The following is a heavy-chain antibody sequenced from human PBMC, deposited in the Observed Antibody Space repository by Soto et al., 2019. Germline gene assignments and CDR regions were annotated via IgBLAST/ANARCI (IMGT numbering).Heavy chain of an antibody. CDR1: GGSFSGYY. J-gene: IGHJ5*02. CDR3: ARGLGYCSSTSCSANWFDP. V-gene: IGHV4-34*01. Sequence: SETLSLTCAVYGGSFSGYYWSWIRQPPGKGLEWIGEINHSGSTNYNPSLKSRVTISVDTSKNQFSLKLSSVTAADTAVYYCARGLGYCSSTSCSANWFDPWGQGTLVTV. CDR2: INHSGST. D-gene: IGHD2-2*03.